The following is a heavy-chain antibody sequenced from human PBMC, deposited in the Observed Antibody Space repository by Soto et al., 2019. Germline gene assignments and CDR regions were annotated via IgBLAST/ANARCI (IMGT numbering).Heavy chain of an antibody. CDR3: ASYYDSSGRNFDY. Sequence: EASVKVSCKASGGTFSSYAISWVRQAPGQGLEWMGGIIPIFGTANYAQKFQGRVTITADESTSTAYMELSSLRSEDTAVYYCASYYDSSGRNFDYWGQGTLVTVSS. J-gene: IGHJ4*02. CDR2: IIPIFGTA. D-gene: IGHD3-22*01. V-gene: IGHV1-69*13. CDR1: GGTFSSYA.